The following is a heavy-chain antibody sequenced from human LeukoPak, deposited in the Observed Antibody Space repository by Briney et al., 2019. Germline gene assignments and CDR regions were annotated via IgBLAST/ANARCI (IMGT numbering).Heavy chain of an antibody. CDR3: ARASPGGNWFDP. CDR2: MNPNSGNT. J-gene: IGHJ5*02. D-gene: IGHD3-10*01. CDR1: GYTFTSYG. Sequence: ASVKVSCKASGYTFTSYGISWVRQATGQGLEWMGWMNPNSGNTGYAQKFQGRVTMTRNTSISTAYMELSSLRSEDTAVYYCARASPGGNWFDPWGQGTLVTVSS. V-gene: IGHV1-8*02.